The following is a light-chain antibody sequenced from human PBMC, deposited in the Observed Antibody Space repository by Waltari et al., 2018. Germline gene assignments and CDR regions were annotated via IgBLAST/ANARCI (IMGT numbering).Light chain of an antibody. CDR2: DAS. J-gene: IGKJ1*01. V-gene: IGKV3-11*01. CDR3: QQRSNWPPT. CDR1: QSVSSY. Sequence: DIVLTQSPATLSLSPGGRAPLSCRASQSVSSYLAWYQQKPAQAPRLLIYDASNRATGIPARFSGSGSGTDFTLTISSLEPEDFAVYYCQQRSNWPPTFGQGTKVEIK.